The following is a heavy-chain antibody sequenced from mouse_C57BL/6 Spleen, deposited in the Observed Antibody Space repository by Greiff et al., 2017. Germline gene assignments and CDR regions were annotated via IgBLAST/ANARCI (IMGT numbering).Heavy chain of an antibody. CDR1: GYTFTSYW. Sequence: QVQLQQPGAELVKPGASVKLSCKASGYTFTSYWMHWVKQRPGRGLEWIGRIDPNSGGTKYNEKFKGKATLTVDKPSSTADMQLSSLTSEDSAVYYWARNYYGSSLYYAMDYWGQGTSVTVSS. CDR2: IDPNSGGT. D-gene: IGHD1-1*01. J-gene: IGHJ4*01. CDR3: ARNYYGSSLYYAMDY. V-gene: IGHV1-72*01.